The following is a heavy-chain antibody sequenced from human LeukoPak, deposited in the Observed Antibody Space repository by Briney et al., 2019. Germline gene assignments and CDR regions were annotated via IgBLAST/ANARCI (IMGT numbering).Heavy chain of an antibody. V-gene: IGHV1-8*01. J-gene: IGHJ4*02. CDR3: ARGLGTYDSSGLTWPMISV. CDR2: MNPDNGDT. D-gene: IGHD3-22*01. CDR1: GYTFTNYE. Sequence: ASVKVSCKASGYTFTNYEINWVRQAPGQGLEWMGWMNPDNGDTAYAQNFQGRITMTRSSSINTAYMELSSLRFEDTAVYYCARGLGTYDSSGLTWPMISVWGQGTLVIVSS.